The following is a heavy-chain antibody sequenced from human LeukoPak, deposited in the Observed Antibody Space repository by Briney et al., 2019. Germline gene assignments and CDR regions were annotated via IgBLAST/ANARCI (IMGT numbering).Heavy chain of an antibody. CDR1: GFTFSSYG. CDR3: AKISQRDYVWGSYRQYPNFDY. Sequence: GGSLRLSCAASGFTFSSYGMHWVRQAPGKGLEWVAFIRYDGSNKYYADSVKGRFTISRDNSKNTLYLQMNSLRAEDTAVYYCAKISQRDYVWGSYRQYPNFDYWGQGTLVTVSS. CDR2: IRYDGSNK. D-gene: IGHD3-16*02. V-gene: IGHV3-30*02. J-gene: IGHJ4*02.